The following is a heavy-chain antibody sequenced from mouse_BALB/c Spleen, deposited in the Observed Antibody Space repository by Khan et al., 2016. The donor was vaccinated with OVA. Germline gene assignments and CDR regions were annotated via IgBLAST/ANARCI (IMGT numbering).Heavy chain of an antibody. Sequence: VQLKQSGAELVRPGALVKLSCKASGFNIKDYYMHWVKQRPEQGLEWIGWIDPENGETVYDPKFQGKASITADTSSNTAYLQLSSLTSEDTAGYYCARSGYFAWFAYWGQGTLVTVSA. CDR1: GFNIKDYY. CDR3: ARSGYFAWFAY. V-gene: IGHV14-1*02. CDR2: IDPENGET. J-gene: IGHJ3*01.